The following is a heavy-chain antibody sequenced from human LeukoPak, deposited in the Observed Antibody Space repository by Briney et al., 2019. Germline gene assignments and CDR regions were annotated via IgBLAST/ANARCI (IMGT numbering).Heavy chain of an antibody. V-gene: IGHV3-49*04. Sequence: GGSLRLSCTAFGFTFGDYAMSWVRQAPGKGLEWVGFIRTKAYGGTTQYAASVKDRFTISRDDSKNFAYLQMNSPKTEDTAVYYCTRDRYSSGWGTFDYWGQGALVTVSS. CDR1: GFTFGDYA. J-gene: IGHJ4*02. CDR3: TRDRYSSGWGTFDY. D-gene: IGHD6-19*01. CDR2: IRTKAYGGTT.